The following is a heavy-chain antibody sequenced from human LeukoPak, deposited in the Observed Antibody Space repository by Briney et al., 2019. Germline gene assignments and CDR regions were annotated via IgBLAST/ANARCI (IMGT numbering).Heavy chain of an antibody. CDR1: GFTFNNYA. J-gene: IGHJ4*02. V-gene: IGHV3-23*01. D-gene: IGHD4-17*01. CDR3: AKVDYGDYGFDY. Sequence: GGSLRLSCAASGFTFNNYAMSWVRQAPGKGLEWVSSISGSGGSTYFADSVKGRFTISRDNSKNTLYLQMNSLRAEDTAVYYCAKVDYGDYGFDYWGQGTLVTVSS. CDR2: ISGSGGST.